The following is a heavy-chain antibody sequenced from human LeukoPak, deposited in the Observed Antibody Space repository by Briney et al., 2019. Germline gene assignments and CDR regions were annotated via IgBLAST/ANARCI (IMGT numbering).Heavy chain of an antibody. J-gene: IGHJ4*02. Sequence: PGGSLRLSCAASGFTFSTYEMNSVRQAPGKGLEWGSSIGTDRYSYSAVPVKGRFTISGDNAKIQLYMQMDSLTVEHTAIYYCARGTIGGNPASAYWGQGTLVTVSS. V-gene: IGHV3-21*06. CDR3: ARGTIGGNPASAY. D-gene: IGHD4-23*01. CDR2: IGTDRYS. CDR1: GFTFSTYE.